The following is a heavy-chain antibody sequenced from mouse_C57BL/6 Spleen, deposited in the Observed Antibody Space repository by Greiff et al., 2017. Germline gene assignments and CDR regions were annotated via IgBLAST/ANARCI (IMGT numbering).Heavy chain of an antibody. J-gene: IGHJ1*03. CDR3: ARRYDYGSSYWYFDV. D-gene: IGHD1-1*01. V-gene: IGHV5-17*01. CDR1: GFTFSDYG. CDR2: ISSGSSTI. Sequence: EVQLVESGGGLVKPGGSLKLSCAASGFTFSDYGMHWVRQAPEKGLEWVAYISSGSSTIYYADTVKGRFTISRDNANNTLFLQMTSLRSEDTAMYYCARRYDYGSSYWYFDVWGTGTTVTVSS.